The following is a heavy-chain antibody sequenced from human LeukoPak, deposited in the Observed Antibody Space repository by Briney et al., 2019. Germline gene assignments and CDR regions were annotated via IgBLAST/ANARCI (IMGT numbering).Heavy chain of an antibody. D-gene: IGHD6-19*01. CDR3: ARDPGYSSGWSPFDY. Sequence: PSETLSLTCTVAGGSISSYYWSWIRQPPGRGLEWIGYIYYSGSTSYNPSLKSRVNISVDTSKNQSSLKLSSVTAADTAVYYCARDPGYSSGWSPFDYWGQGTLVTVSS. CDR2: IYYSGST. V-gene: IGHV4-59*01. J-gene: IGHJ4*02. CDR1: GGSISSYY.